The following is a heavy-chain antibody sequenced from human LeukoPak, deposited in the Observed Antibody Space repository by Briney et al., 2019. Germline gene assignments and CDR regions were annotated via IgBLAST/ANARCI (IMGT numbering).Heavy chain of an antibody. CDR1: GGSISSYY. CDR3: ARASRRVVVPAAIVSNWFDP. V-gene: IGHV4-59*01. CDR2: IYYSGST. D-gene: IGHD2-2*01. Sequence: PSETLSLTCTVSGGSISSYYWSWIRQPPGKGLEWIGYIYYSGSTNYNPSLKSRVTISVDTSKNQFSLKLSSVTAADTAVYYCARASRRVVVPAAIVSNWFDPWGQGTLVTVSS. J-gene: IGHJ5*02.